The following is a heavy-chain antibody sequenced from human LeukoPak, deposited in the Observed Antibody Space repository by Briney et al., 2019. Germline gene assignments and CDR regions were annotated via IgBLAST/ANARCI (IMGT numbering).Heavy chain of an antibody. J-gene: IGHJ4*02. CDR3: AKVYGYYDILTGYFDY. V-gene: IGHV3-23*01. D-gene: IGHD3-9*01. Sequence: QPGGSLRLSCAASGITFSSYAMSWVRQAPGKGLEWVSGISDSGGSTYYADSVKGRFTISRDNSKNTLYLQMNSLRAEDTAVYYCAKVYGYYDILTGYFDYWGQGTLVTVSS. CDR1: GITFSSYA. CDR2: ISDSGGST.